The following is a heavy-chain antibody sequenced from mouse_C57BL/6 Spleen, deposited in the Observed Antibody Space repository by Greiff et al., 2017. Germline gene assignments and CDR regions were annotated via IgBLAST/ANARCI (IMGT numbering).Heavy chain of an antibody. Sequence: LVESGAELVRPGTSVKVSCKASGYAFTNYLIEWVKQRPGQGLEWIGVINPGSGGTNYNEKFKGKATLTADKSSSTAYMQLSSLTSEDSAVYFCARGDYDVRFAYWGQGTLVTVSA. D-gene: IGHD2-4*01. J-gene: IGHJ3*01. CDR2: INPGSGGT. CDR3: ARGDYDVRFAY. V-gene: IGHV1-54*01. CDR1: GYAFTNYL.